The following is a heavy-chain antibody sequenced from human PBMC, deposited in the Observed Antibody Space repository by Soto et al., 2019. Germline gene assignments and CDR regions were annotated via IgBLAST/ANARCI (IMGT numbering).Heavy chain of an antibody. Sequence: GASVKVSCKASGGTFSSYAISWVRQAPGQGLEWMGGIIPIFGTANYAQKFQGRVTITADESTSTAYMELSSLRSEDTAVYYCAVYYYDSNTNNCFDFSGTGILVTVSS. CDR2: IIPIFGTA. J-gene: IGHJ5*01. CDR3: AVYYYDSNTNNCFDF. D-gene: IGHD3-22*01. CDR1: GGTFSSYA. V-gene: IGHV1-69*13.